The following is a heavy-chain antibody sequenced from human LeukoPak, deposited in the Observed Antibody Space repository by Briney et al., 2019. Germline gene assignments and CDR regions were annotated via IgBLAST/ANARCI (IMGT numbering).Heavy chain of an antibody. D-gene: IGHD3-22*01. CDR3: ARAGGYYYKTSGYRQIFPYFDY. J-gene: IGHJ4*02. V-gene: IGHV1-2*02. Sequence: ASVKVSCKASGYTFIDYNMHWVRQAPGQGLEWMGWINPNSGGTIYAQKFQGRVTMTTETSISTASMELSGLTSDDTAVYYCARAGGYYYKTSGYRQIFPYFDYWGQGTLVTVSS. CDR2: INPNSGGT. CDR1: GYTFIDYN.